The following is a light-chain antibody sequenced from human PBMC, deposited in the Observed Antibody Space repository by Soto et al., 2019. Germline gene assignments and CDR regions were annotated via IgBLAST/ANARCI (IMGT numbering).Light chain of an antibody. J-gene: IGLJ2*01. V-gene: IGLV1-47*02. Sequence: QPVLPQPPSVSGTPGQTVTISCSGSSSNIGRNYVYWYQQLPGAAPKLLMYSHNIRPSGVPDRFSASTSGTSASLVISGLRSEDEADYHCATWDDDVSGVVFGGGTKVTVL. CDR1: SSNIGRNY. CDR2: SHN. CDR3: ATWDDDVSGVV.